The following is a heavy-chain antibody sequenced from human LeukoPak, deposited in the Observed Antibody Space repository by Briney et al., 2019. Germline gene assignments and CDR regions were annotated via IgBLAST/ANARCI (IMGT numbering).Heavy chain of an antibody. V-gene: IGHV3-48*02. J-gene: IGHJ4*02. D-gene: IGHD2-2*03. Sequence: GGSLRLSCAASGFTFSNYGLNWVRQAPGKGLEWVSHISSSGSAKYYADSVKGRFTISRDNAKNSLYLQMNSLRDEDTAVFYCASGSGHWGQGTLVTVSS. CDR2: ISSSGSAK. CDR1: GFTFSNYG. CDR3: ASGSGH.